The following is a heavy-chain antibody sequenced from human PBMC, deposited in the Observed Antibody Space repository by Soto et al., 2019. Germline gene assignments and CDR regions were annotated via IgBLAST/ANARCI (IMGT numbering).Heavy chain of an antibody. V-gene: IGHV4-59*01. CDR2: IYYSGST. Sequence: SETLSLTCTVSGGSISSYYWSWIRQPPGKGLEWIGYIYYSGSTNYNPSLKSRVTISVDTSKNQFSLKLSSVTAADTAVYYCARGNLEWLRFNWFDPWGQGTLVTVS. CDR1: GGSISSYY. CDR3: ARGNLEWLRFNWFDP. J-gene: IGHJ5*02. D-gene: IGHD5-12*01.